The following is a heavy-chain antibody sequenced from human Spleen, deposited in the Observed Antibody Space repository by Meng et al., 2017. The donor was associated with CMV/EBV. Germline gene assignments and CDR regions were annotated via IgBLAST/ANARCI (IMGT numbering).Heavy chain of an antibody. V-gene: IGHV3-74*01. CDR3: ATTRNGGYDSPFDY. D-gene: IGHD5-12*01. CDR2: MNRDGRNI. Sequence: GESLKISCAASGFTFSSEWMHWVRQTPGKGLVWVSRMNRDGRNIDYADSVKGRFTISRDNSKNTLYLQMNSLRAEDTAVYYCATTRNGGYDSPFDYWGQGTLVTVSS. CDR1: GFTFSSEW. J-gene: IGHJ4*02.